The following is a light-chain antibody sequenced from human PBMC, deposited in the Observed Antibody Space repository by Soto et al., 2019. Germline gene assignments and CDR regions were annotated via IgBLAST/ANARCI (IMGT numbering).Light chain of an antibody. CDR1: QSISNR. CDR2: KAS. J-gene: IGKJ1*01. V-gene: IGKV1-5*03. Sequence: DIQMTQSPSTLSASVGDRVTITCRASQSISNRLAWYQQTPGKAPKLLIFKASTSQSGVPSSFSGSGSGTEFTLTISSLQPGDFATYYCQQYYNYPLTFGQGTKVE. CDR3: QQYYNYPLT.